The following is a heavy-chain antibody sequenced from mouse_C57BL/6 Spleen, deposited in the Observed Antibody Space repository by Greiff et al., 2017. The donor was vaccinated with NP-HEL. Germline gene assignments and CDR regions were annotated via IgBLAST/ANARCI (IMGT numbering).Heavy chain of an antibody. Sequence: QVQLQQPGAELVRPGSSVKLSCKASGYTFTSYWMHWVKQRPIQGLEWIGNIDPSDSETHYNQKFKDKATLTVDKSSSTAYMQLRSLTSEDSAVYYAARTPRHYARAMDYWGQGTSVTVSS. D-gene: IGHD1-1*01. CDR2: IDPSDSET. CDR1: GYTFTSYW. CDR3: ARTPRHYARAMDY. J-gene: IGHJ4*01. V-gene: IGHV1-52*01.